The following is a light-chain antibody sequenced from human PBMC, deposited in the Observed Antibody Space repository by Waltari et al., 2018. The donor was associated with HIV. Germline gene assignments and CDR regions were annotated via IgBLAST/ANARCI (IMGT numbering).Light chain of an antibody. J-gene: IGLJ2*01. CDR3: QVWDSGTYFLV. CDR1: DIDTKR. Sequence: SYVLTQPPSVSVATGKTARITCGGNDIDTKRVNWYQQRPGQAPMFVIHDDGDRPSGSPERFAGSNSGNTDTLTITRVEAGDEADYWCQVWDSGTYFLVFGGGTKLTVL. V-gene: IGLV3-21*03. CDR2: DDG.